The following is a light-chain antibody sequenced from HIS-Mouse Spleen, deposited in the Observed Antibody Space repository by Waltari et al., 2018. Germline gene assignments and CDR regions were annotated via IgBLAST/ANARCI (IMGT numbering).Light chain of an antibody. V-gene: IGLV3-19*01. J-gene: IGLJ2*01. CDR2: GKN. CDR3: NSRDSSGNHVV. CDR1: SLRSYY. Sequence: SSELTQDPAVSVALGQTVRITCQGDSLRSYYASWYQQKPGQAPVLVIFGKNNRPSGIPDRFPGSSSGNTASLTITGDQAEEEADYYCNSRDSSGNHVVFGGGTKLTVL.